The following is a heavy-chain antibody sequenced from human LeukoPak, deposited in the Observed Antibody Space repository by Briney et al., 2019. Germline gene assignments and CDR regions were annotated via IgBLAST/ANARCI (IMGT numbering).Heavy chain of an antibody. J-gene: IGHJ4*02. CDR2: IYTSGST. CDR1: GGSISSYY. D-gene: IGHD5-12*01. Sequence: PSDTLSLTCTVSGGSISSYYWSWIRQSAGKGLEWIGRIYTSGSTNYNPSLKSRVTMSVDTSKNQFSLKLNSVTAADTAVYYCARAMDSGWRTFDYWGQGTLVTVSS. V-gene: IGHV4-4*07. CDR3: ARAMDSGWRTFDY.